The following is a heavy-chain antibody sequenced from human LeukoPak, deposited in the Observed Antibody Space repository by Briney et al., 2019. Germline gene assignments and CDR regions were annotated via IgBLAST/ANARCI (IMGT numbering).Heavy chain of an antibody. Sequence: GGSLRLSCVVSGISLSNYGMTWVRQAPGKGLEWVSYISERGGSTTYADSVMGRFTISRDTSLNTLYLQMNNLRAEDTAVYFCAKRGVVIRGILVIGYHQEAYHYDFWGQGVMVTVSS. CDR2: ISERGGST. V-gene: IGHV3-23*01. CDR3: AKRGVVIRGILVIGYHQEAYHYDF. CDR1: GISLSNYG. D-gene: IGHD3-10*01. J-gene: IGHJ4*02.